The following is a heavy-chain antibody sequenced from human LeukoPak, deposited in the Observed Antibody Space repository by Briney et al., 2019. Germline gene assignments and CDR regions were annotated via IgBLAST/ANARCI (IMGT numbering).Heavy chain of an antibody. CDR2: INHSGST. D-gene: IGHD6-19*01. Sequence: SETLSLTCAVYGGSFSGYYWSWIRQPPGKGLEWIGEINHSGSTNYNPSLRSRVTVSVHTSKNQMSLKLSSVTAADTAVYYCARQWLVSPLFDYWGQGTLVTVSS. V-gene: IGHV4-34*01. J-gene: IGHJ4*02. CDR3: ARQWLVSPLFDY. CDR1: GGSFSGYY.